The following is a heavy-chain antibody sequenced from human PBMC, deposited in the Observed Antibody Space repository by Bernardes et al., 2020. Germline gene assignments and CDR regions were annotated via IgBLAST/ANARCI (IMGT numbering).Heavy chain of an antibody. Sequence: ASVKVSCKASGYTFTGYYMHWVRQAPGQGLEWMGRINPNSGCTNYAQKFQGRVTMTRDTSISTAYMELSRLRSDDTAVYYCARSGCSSTSCYYYYYGMDVWGKGTTVTVSS. CDR3: ARSGCSSTSCYYYYYGMDV. J-gene: IGHJ6*04. CDR2: INPNSGCT. D-gene: IGHD2-2*01. CDR1: GYTFTGYY. V-gene: IGHV1-2*06.